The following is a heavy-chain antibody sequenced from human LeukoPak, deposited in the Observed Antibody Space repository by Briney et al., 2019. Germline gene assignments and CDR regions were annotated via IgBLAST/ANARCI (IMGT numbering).Heavy chain of an antibody. J-gene: IGHJ5*02. CDR2: SNPSGGST. D-gene: IGHD5-18*01. V-gene: IGHV1-46*01. Sequence: GASVKVSCKAAGDSFTSYCMYRVRQAPGQWLEWMGISNPSGGSTSYAQKFQGRVTMTRDTSTSTVYMELSSLRSEDTAVYYCARLGYSYGYDWFDPWGQGTLVTVSS. CDR3: ARLGYSYGYDWFDP. CDR1: GDSFTSYC.